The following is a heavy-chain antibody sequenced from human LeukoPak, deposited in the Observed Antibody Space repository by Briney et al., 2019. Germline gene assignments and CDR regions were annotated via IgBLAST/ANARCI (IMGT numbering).Heavy chain of an antibody. CDR1: GFTFSSYA. CDR3: AMTGSSGWHDAFDI. CDR2: ISGSGGST. Sequence: QPGVSLRLSCAASGFTFSSYAMRWVRQAPGKGLQWVSAISGSGGSTYYAECVKGRFTISRYNSKNTLYLQMNSLRAEDTAVYYSAMTGSSGWHDAFDIWGQGTMVTVSS. D-gene: IGHD6-19*01. J-gene: IGHJ3*02. V-gene: IGHV3-23*01.